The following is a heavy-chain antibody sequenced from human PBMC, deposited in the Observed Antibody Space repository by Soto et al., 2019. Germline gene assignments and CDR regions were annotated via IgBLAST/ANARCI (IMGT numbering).Heavy chain of an antibody. V-gene: IGHV4-4*07. J-gene: IGHJ5*02. CDR1: GGSISSYY. D-gene: IGHD2-2*01. CDR3: AGEWSCDIVVAPKWVAP. CDR2: IYTSGST. Sequence: SETLSLTCTVSGGSISSYYWNWIRQPPGKGLEWSGRIYTSGSTNYNPSLKSRVTMSVDTSKNQFSLKVSFVTAVDRAVYYFAGEWSCDIVVAPKWVAPWGERTLVT.